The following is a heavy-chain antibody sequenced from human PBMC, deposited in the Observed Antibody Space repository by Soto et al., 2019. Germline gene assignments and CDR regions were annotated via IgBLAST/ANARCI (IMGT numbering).Heavy chain of an antibody. Sequence: PGGSLRLSCAASGFTFSSYGMHWVRQAPGKGLEWVAVIWYDGSNKYYADSVKGRFTISRDNSKNTLYLQMNSLRAEDTAVYYCARDLGGAATLCDYWGQGTLVTVSS. CDR1: GFTFSSYG. D-gene: IGHD1-26*01. CDR3: ARDLGGAATLCDY. V-gene: IGHV3-33*01. J-gene: IGHJ4*02. CDR2: IWYDGSNK.